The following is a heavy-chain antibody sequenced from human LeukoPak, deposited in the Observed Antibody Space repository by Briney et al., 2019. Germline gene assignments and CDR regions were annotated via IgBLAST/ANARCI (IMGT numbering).Heavy chain of an antibody. J-gene: IGHJ6*03. V-gene: IGHV3-23*01. Sequence: GGSLRLSCAASGFTFSSYAITWVRQAPGKGLAWVSSIRSTGDSTFYADSVKGRFTISRDNSKNTVYLLMNSLRTEDTAVYYCGKSRRINASLYYYMDVWGKGTTVTVSS. CDR1: GFTFSSYA. CDR3: GKSRRINASLYYYMDV. D-gene: IGHD2-15*01. CDR2: IRSTGDST.